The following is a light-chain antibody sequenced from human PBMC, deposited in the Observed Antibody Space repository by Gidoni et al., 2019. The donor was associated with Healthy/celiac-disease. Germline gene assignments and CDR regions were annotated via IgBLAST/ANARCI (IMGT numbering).Light chain of an antibody. V-gene: IGLV3-21*02. CDR2: DDS. CDR3: QVWDSSRGV. Sequence: SYVLTQPPSVSVAPGQTARITCGGNNIGSKSVHWYQQKQGQAPVLVVYDDSARPSGIPERFSGSNSGNTATLTISRVEAGDEADYYCQVWDSSRGVFGGGTKLTVL. CDR1: NIGSKS. J-gene: IGLJ2*01.